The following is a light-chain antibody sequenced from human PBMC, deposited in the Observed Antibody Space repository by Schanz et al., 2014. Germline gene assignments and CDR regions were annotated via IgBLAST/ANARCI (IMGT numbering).Light chain of an antibody. CDR3: QQYNDNFMYS. J-gene: IGKJ2*03. V-gene: IGKV1-5*03. CDR2: KAS. CDR1: QSISVW. Sequence: DIQMTQSPSTLSASVGDRVTLTCRASQSISVWLAWYQQKPGKAPKLLIYKASSLESGVPSRFSGSGSGTEFSLTISSLQPDDFATYHCQQYNDNFMYSFGQGTKLEIK.